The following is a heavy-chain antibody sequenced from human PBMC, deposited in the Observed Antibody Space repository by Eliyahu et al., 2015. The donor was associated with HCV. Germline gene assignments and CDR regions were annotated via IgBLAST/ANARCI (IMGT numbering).Heavy chain of an antibody. Sequence: QVQLQESGPGLVKPSETLSLTCTVSGGPLTTYSWSWIRQPPGEGLGWIGYIHYSGSTNYNPSLKSRVTIALDTSKNQFSLNLTSVTAADTAMYYCASGGGGIAVTGTGGWFDPWGQGTLVTVSS. D-gene: IGHD6-19*01. CDR3: ASGGGGIAVTGTGGWFDP. J-gene: IGHJ5*02. CDR2: IHYSGST. V-gene: IGHV4-59*01. CDR1: GGPLTTYS.